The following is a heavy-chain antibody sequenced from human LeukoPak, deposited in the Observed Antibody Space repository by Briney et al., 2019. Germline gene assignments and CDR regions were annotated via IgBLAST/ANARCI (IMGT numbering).Heavy chain of an antibody. Sequence: PRASVKVSCKASGYTFTSYGISWVRQAPGQGLEWMGWISAYNGNTNYAQKLQGRVTMTTDTSTSTAYMELRSLRSDDTAVYYCARASPGYSSSWYDKGYNWFDPWGQGTLVTVSS. V-gene: IGHV1-18*01. CDR3: ARASPGYSSSWYDKGYNWFDP. CDR2: ISAYNGNT. CDR1: GYTFTSYG. D-gene: IGHD6-13*01. J-gene: IGHJ5*02.